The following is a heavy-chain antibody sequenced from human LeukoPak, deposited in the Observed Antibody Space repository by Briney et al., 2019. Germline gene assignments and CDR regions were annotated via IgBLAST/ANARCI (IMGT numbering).Heavy chain of an antibody. CDR1: GFTFSSYA. V-gene: IGHV3-23*01. Sequence: GGSLRLSCAASGFTFSSYAMSWVCQAPGEGLEWVSSITTSGGSTYYADSVKGRFTISRDNAKNSLYLQMNSLRAEDTAVYYCAREYSSSSGHVFDYWGQGALVTVSS. CDR3: AREYSSSSGHVFDY. CDR2: ITTSGGST. J-gene: IGHJ4*02. D-gene: IGHD6-6*01.